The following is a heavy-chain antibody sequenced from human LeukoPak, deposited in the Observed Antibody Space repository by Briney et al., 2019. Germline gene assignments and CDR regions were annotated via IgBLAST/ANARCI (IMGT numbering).Heavy chain of an antibody. CDR3: ARGYLVGVWGSYRLPFDY. J-gene: IGHJ4*02. Sequence: KSSETLSLTCAVYGGSFSGYYWSWIRQPPGKGLEWIGEINHSGSTNYNPSLKSRVTISVDTSKNQFSLKLSSVTAADTAVYYCARGYLVGVWGSYRLPFDYWGQGTLVTVSS. CDR2: INHSGST. V-gene: IGHV4-34*01. D-gene: IGHD3-16*02. CDR1: GGSFSGYY.